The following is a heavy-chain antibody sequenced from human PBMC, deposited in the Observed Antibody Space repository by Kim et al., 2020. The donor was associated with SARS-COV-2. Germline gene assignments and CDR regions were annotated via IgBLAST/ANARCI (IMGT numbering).Heavy chain of an antibody. V-gene: IGHV3-33*05. CDR2: ISYDGSNK. D-gene: IGHD5-18*01. CDR1: GFTFSSYG. J-gene: IGHJ4*02. CDR3: ARDPLRLRYLPSLRGYSYGSFDY. Sequence: GGSLRLSCAASGFTFSSYGMHWVRQAPGKGLEWVAVISYDGSNKYYADSVKGRFTISRDNSKNTLYLQMNSLRAEDTAVYYCARDPLRLRYLPSLRGYSYGSFDYWGQGTLVTVSS.